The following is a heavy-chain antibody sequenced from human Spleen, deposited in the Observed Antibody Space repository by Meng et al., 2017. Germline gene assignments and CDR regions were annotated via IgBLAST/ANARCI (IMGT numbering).Heavy chain of an antibody. CDR1: GCSISSFS. CDR2: IYYTGTT. V-gene: IGHV4-59*01. CDR3: ARLRSSSWIYYFDY. D-gene: IGHD6-13*01. J-gene: IGHJ4*02. Sequence: QLQAQGSGPGLVQPWETLSLTCTVSGCSISSFSWRWIRQPPGKGLEWIGYIYYTGTTHYSPSLTSRLTISVDTSKNHLSLRLTSVTAADTAVYYCARLRSSSWIYYFDYWGQGTLVTVSS.